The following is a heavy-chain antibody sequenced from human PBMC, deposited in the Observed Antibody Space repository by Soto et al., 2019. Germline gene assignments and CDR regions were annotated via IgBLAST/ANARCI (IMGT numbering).Heavy chain of an antibody. CDR3: ARRPSYSDSYFDY. D-gene: IGHD4-17*01. J-gene: IGHJ4*02. CDR1: EFTFSNYA. CDR2: ISYDGNNK. V-gene: IGHV3-30*03. Sequence: GGSLRLSCASSEFTFSNYAMHWVRQPPGKGLQWLAVISYDGNNKYYADSVEGRFTISRDNSKNTVYLQMNSLRLEDTAVYYCARRPSYSDSYFDYWGQGTLVTVSS.